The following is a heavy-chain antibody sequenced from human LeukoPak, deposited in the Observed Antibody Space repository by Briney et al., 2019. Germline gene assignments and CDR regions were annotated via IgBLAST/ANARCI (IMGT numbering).Heavy chain of an antibody. D-gene: IGHD3-10*01. J-gene: IGHJ4*02. V-gene: IGHV4-59*01. CDR3: ARGRFGEWDY. CDR1: GGSISSYY. CDR2: IYYSGST. Sequence: PSETLSLTCTVSGGSISSYYWSWIRQPPGKGLEWIGYIYYSGSTNYNPSLKSRVTVSVDTSKNQFSLKLSSVTAADTAVSYCARGRFGEWDYWGQGTLVTVSS.